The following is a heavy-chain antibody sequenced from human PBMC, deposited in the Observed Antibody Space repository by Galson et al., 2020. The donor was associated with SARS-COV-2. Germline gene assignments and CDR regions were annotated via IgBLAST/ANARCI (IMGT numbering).Heavy chain of an antibody. Sequence: GGSLRLSCAASGFTFSSYGMHWVRQAPGKGLEWVAVISYDGSNKYYVDSVKGRFTISRDNSKNTLYLQMNSLRAEDTAVYYCAKTSGSWAYYYYGMDVWGQGTTVTVSS. CDR3: AKTSGSWAYYYYGMDV. CDR2: ISYDGSNK. D-gene: IGHD1-26*01. CDR1: GFTFSSYG. V-gene: IGHV3-30*18. J-gene: IGHJ6*02.